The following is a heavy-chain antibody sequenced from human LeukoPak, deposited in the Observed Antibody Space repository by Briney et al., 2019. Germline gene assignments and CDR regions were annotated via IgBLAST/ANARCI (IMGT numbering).Heavy chain of an antibody. CDR1: GYTFTGYY. J-gene: IGHJ4*02. Sequence: ASVKVSCKASGYTFTGYYMQWVRQTPGQGLEWMGWINPNSGGTNYAQKFQGRVTMTRDTSISTAHMELSRLRSDDTAVYYCARAGYDFWSGYCDFWGPGTLVTVSS. V-gene: IGHV1-2*02. CDR2: INPNSGGT. CDR3: ARAGYDFWSGYCDF. D-gene: IGHD3-3*01.